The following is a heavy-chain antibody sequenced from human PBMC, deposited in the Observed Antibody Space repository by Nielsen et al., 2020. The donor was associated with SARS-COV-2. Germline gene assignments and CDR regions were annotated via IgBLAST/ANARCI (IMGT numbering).Heavy chain of an antibody. CDR2: ISYDGSNK. CDR1: GFTFSSYG. Sequence: GESLKISCAASGFTFSSYGMHWVRQAPGKGLEWVAVISYDGSNKYYADSVKGRFTISRDNAKNSLYLQMNSLRAEDTAVYYCARVYSSGWSYGMDVWGQGTTVTVSS. J-gene: IGHJ6*02. CDR3: ARVYSSGWSYGMDV. V-gene: IGHV3-30*03. D-gene: IGHD6-19*01.